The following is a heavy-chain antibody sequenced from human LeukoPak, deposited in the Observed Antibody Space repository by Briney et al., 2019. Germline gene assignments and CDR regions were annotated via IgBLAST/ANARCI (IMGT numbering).Heavy chain of an antibody. J-gene: IGHJ4*02. CDR3: AKGGARGLIMYYFDY. CDR1: GFTFSSYA. Sequence: GGSLRLSCAASGFTFSSYAMSWVRQAPGKGLEWVSAISGRGGSTYYADSVKGRFTISRDNSKNTLYLQMNSLRAEDTALYYCAKGGARGLIMYYFDYWGQGTLVTVSS. V-gene: IGHV3-23*01. CDR2: ISGRGGST. D-gene: IGHD3-10*01.